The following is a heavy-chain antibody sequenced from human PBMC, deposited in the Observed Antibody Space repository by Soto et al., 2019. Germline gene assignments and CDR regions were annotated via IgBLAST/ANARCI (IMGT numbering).Heavy chain of an antibody. J-gene: IGHJ4*02. V-gene: IGHV2-5*02. Sequence: QITLKESGPTLVKPTQTLTLTCTFSGFSLSTSGVGVGWIRQPPGKALEWLALIYWDDDKRYSPSLKSRLTTTKDNSKNQVVLTMTNMDPVDTATYYCVHKGGGDRILDYWGQGTLVTVSS. D-gene: IGHD3-16*01. CDR3: VHKGGGDRILDY. CDR1: GFSLSTSGVG. CDR2: IYWDDDK.